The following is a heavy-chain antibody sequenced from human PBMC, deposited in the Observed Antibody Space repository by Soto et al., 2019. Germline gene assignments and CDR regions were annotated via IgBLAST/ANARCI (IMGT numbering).Heavy chain of an antibody. CDR3: AKQPLKVPLRFDY. Sequence: EVQLLESGGGLVQPGGSLRLSCAASGFTFSTYAMAWVRQAPGKGLAWVSSISSSSGSTFYADSVKGRFTIARDNSENKLSLQMNSLGAEDTAVYYCAKQPLKVPLRFDYWGQGTLVTVSS. V-gene: IGHV3-23*01. CDR2: ISSSSGST. D-gene: IGHD2-2*01. J-gene: IGHJ4*02. CDR1: GFTFSTYA.